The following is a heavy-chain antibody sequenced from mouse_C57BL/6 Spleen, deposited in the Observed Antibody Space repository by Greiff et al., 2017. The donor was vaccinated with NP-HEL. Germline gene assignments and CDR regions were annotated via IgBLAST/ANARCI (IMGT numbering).Heavy chain of an antibody. CDR3: ARPGGNFRDFAY. J-gene: IGHJ3*01. CDR2: IDPSDSYT. V-gene: IGHV1-69*01. CDR1: GYTFTSYW. Sequence: QVQLQQPGAELVMPGASVKLSCKASGYTFTSYWMHWVKQRPGQGLEWIGEIDPSDSYTNYNQKFKGKSTLTVDKSSSTAYMQLSSLTSEDSAVYYCARPGGNFRDFAYWGQGTLVTVSA. D-gene: IGHD2-1*01.